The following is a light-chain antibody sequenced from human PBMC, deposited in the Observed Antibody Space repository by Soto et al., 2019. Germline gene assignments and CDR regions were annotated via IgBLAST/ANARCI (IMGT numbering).Light chain of an antibody. CDR2: LGS. J-gene: IGKJ3*01. CDR1: QSLLHANGYNY. CDR3: LQALQAAS. V-gene: IGKV2-28*01. Sequence: DIVLTQSPLSLPVTPGEPASISCRSNQSLLHANGYNYLDWYLQKPGQTPQLLIYLGSTRASGVPDRFSGSGSGTDFTLKISRVEAEEVGFYYCLQALQAASFGPGTKVDIK.